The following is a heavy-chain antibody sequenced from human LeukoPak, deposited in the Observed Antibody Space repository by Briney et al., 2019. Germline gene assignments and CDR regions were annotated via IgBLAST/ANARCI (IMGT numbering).Heavy chain of an antibody. D-gene: IGHD3-22*01. J-gene: IGHJ2*01. CDR2: IYYSAST. CDR1: GGSISSYY. Sequence: SETLSLTCTVSGGSISSYYWGCIRQPPGKGLEWIGYIYYSASTNYNPSLKSRVTISVDTSKNQFSLKLSSVTAADTAVYYCARDRDYDSSGYYHYWYFDLWGRGTLVTVSS. CDR3: ARDRDYDSSGYYHYWYFDL. V-gene: IGHV4-59*01.